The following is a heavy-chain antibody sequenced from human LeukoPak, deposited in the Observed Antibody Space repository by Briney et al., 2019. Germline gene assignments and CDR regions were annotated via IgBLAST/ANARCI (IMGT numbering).Heavy chain of an antibody. V-gene: IGHV3-21*01. CDR1: GFTFSSYS. CDR3: ARDPTSPLAATHLDY. J-gene: IGHJ4*02. D-gene: IGHD2-15*01. Sequence: VGSLRLSCAASGFTFSSYSMNWVRQAPGKGLEWVSSISSSSSYIYYADSVKGRFTISRDNAKNSLYLQMNSLRAEDTAVYYCARDPTSPLAATHLDYWGQGTLVTVSS. CDR2: ISSSSSYI.